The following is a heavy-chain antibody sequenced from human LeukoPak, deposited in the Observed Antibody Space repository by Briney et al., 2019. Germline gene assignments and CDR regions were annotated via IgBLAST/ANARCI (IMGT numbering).Heavy chain of an antibody. CDR1: GGSISSSSYY. CDR2: IYYSGST. D-gene: IGHD2-21*02. J-gene: IGHJ4*02. Sequence: SETLSLTCTVSGGSISSSSYYWGWIRQPPGKGLEWIGSIYYSGSTYYNPSLKSRVTISVDTSKNQFSLKLSSVTAADTAVYYCARQGGCGRDCDRDYFDYWGQGTLVTVSS. CDR3: ARQGGCGRDCDRDYFDY. V-gene: IGHV4-39*01.